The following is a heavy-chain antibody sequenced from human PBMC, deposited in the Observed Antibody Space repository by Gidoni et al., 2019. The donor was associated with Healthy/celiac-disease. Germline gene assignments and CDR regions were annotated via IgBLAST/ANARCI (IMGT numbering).Heavy chain of an antibody. J-gene: IGHJ4*02. CDR2: ISRSGSTI. CDR1: GFTFSSYE. D-gene: IGHD5-18*01. CDR3: ARYYSYGVDY. V-gene: IGHV3-48*03. Sequence: EVQLVEAGGGVVQPGGSRRLSCAAAGFTFSSYEMNWVRQAPGKGLEEVSYISRSGSTICYADSVKGRFTISRDNAKNSLYLQMNSLRAEDTAVYYCARYYSYGVDYWGQGTLVTVSS.